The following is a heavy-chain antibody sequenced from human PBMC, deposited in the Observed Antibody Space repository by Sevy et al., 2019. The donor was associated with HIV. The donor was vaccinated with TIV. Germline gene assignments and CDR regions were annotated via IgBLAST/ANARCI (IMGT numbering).Heavy chain of an antibody. CDR3: ARPNWYHYGMDV. V-gene: IGHV4-39*01. J-gene: IGHJ6*02. Sequence: SETLSLTCTVSGGSISSSSYYWGWIRQPPGKGLEWIGSFYYSGSTYYNPSLKSRVTISVNTSKNQFSLKLSSETAADTAVYYCARPNWYHYGMDVWGQGTTVTVSS. CDR1: GGSISSSSYY. D-gene: IGHD1-1*01. CDR2: FYYSGST.